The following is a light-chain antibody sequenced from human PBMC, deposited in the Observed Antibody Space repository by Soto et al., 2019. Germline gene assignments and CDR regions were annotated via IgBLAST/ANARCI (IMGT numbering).Light chain of an antibody. J-gene: IGKJ2*01. CDR3: QQYDNLPYT. CDR1: QDISNY. Sequence: IQMTQSPSSLSASVGDRVTITCQASQDISNYLNWYQQKPGKAPKLLIYDASNLETGVPSRFSGSGSGTDFTFTISSLQPEDIATYYCQQYDNLPYTFGQGTKADIK. CDR2: DAS. V-gene: IGKV1-33*01.